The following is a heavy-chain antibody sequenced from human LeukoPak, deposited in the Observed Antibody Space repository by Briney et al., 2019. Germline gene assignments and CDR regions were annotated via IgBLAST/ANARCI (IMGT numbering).Heavy chain of an antibody. V-gene: IGHV3-43*01. Sequence: GGSLRLSCATSGFTFDHHSMHWVRQPPGKGLEWVSLITWDSSRTHYSGSVEGRFTISRDDSKSSLYLQMDSLRTEDTALYYCAKNNAGGDYYHRWGQGTLVTVS. CDR1: GFTFDHHS. CDR3: AKNNAGGDYYHR. D-gene: IGHD2-21*01. CDR2: ITWDSSRT. J-gene: IGHJ4*02.